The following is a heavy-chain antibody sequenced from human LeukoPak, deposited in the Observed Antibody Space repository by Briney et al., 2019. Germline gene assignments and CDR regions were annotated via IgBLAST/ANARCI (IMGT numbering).Heavy chain of an antibody. D-gene: IGHD6-19*01. CDR1: GGSFSGYY. Sequence: SETLSLTCAVYGGSFSGYYWSWIRQPPGKELEWIGEINHSGSTNYNPSLKSRVTISVDTSKNQFSLKLSSVTAADTAVYYCASRRQWLVRFDYWGQGTLVTVSS. V-gene: IGHV4-34*01. J-gene: IGHJ4*02. CDR3: ASRRQWLVRFDY. CDR2: INHSGST.